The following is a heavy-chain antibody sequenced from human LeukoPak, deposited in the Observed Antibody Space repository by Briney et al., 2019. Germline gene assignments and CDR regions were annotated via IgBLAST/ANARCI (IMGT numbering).Heavy chain of an antibody. CDR2: ISYDGSNK. D-gene: IGHD2-2*01. CDR1: GFTFSSYG. V-gene: IGHV3-30*03. J-gene: IGHJ3*02. Sequence: GRSLRLSCAASGFTFSSYGMHWVRQAPGKGLEWVAVISYDGSNKYYADSVKGRFTISRDTSKNTLYLQMNSLRGEDTAVYYCARAEDCTSTSCPRAFDNWGQGAMVTVSS. CDR3: ARAEDCTSTSCPRAFDN.